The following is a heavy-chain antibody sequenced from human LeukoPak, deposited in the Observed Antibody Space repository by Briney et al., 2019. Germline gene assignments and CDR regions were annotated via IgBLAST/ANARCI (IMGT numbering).Heavy chain of an antibody. D-gene: IGHD2-2*01. CDR2: INHSGST. J-gene: IGHJ4*02. CDR1: GGSFSGYY. V-gene: IGHV4-34*01. CDR3: ARIPPSTNIVVVPAAPDY. Sequence: PSETLSLTCAVYGGSFSGYYWSWSRQPPGKGLEWIGEINHSGSTNYNPSLKSRVTISVDTSKNQFSLKLSSVTAADTAVYYCARIPPSTNIVVVPAAPDYWGQGTLVTVSS.